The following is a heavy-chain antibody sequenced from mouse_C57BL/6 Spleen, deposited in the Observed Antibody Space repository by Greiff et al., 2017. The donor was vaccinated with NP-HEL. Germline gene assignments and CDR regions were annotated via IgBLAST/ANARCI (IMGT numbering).Heavy chain of an antibody. J-gene: IGHJ2*01. V-gene: IGHV3-6*01. CDR2: ISYDGSN. D-gene: IGHD3-2*02. CDR1: GYSITSGYY. Sequence: VQLKESGPGLVKPSQSLSLTCSVTGYSITSGYYWNWIRQFPGNKLEWMGYISYDGSNNYNPSLKNRISITRDTSKNQFFLKLNSVTTEDTATYYCARDGGSGYVGGSDYWGQGTTLTVSS. CDR3: ARDGGSGYVGGSDY.